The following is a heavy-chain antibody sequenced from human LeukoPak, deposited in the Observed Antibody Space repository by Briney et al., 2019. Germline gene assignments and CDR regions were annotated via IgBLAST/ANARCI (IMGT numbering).Heavy chain of an antibody. J-gene: IGHJ6*02. CDR3: ASRRRGTFSYYYYYGMDV. D-gene: IGHD1-1*01. CDR1: GGSISSSSYY. V-gene: IGHV4-39*01. CDR2: IYYSGST. Sequence: SETLSLTCTVSGGSISSSSYYWGWIRQPPGKGLEWIGSIYYSGSTYYNPSLKSRATISVDTSKNQFSLKLSSVTAADTAVYYCASRRRGTFSYYYYYGMDVWGQGGTVTVSS.